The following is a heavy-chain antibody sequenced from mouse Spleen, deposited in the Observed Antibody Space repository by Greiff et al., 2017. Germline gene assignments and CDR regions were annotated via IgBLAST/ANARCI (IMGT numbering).Heavy chain of an antibody. CDR3: ARHYDGSHGYFDV. D-gene: IGHD1-1*01. V-gene: IGHV5-9*04. J-gene: IGHJ1*01. CDR1: GFTFSSYT. Sequence: EVKVVESGGGLVKPGGSLKLSCAASGFTFSSYTMSWVRQTPAKRLEWVATISSGGGNTYYPDSVKGRFTISRDNARNTLYLQLSSLRSEDTAMYYCARHYDGSHGYFDVWGAGTTVTVSS. CDR2: ISSGGGNT.